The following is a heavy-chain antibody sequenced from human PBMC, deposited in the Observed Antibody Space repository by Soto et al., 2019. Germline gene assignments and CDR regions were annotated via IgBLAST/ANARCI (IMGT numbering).Heavy chain of an antibody. Sequence: SVKVSCKASGYTFTSYDNNWVRQATGQGLEWMGWMNPNSGNTGYAQKFQGRVTMTRNTSISTAYMELSSLRSEDTAVYYCASARGETDAFDIWGQGTMVTVSS. V-gene: IGHV1-8*01. D-gene: IGHD6-6*01. CDR1: GYTFTSYD. CDR3: ASARGETDAFDI. CDR2: MNPNSGNT. J-gene: IGHJ3*02.